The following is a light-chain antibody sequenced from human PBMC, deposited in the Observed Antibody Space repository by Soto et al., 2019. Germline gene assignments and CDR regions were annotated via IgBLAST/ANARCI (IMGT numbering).Light chain of an antibody. CDR3: QQYGSSPMYT. J-gene: IGKJ2*01. CDR1: QDVMYD. V-gene: IGKV3-15*01. Sequence: EIVLTQSPAALSVSPGGRATLSCRASQDVMYDLAWYQQKPGQAPRLLVYGASTRATDAPPRFRGSGSGREFSLTISSLQSEDFAVYYCQQYGSSPMYTFGQGTKLEIK. CDR2: GAS.